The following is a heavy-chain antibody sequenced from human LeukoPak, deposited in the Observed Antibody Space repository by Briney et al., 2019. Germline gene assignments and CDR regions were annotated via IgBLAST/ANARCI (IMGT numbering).Heavy chain of an antibody. D-gene: IGHD5-12*01. V-gene: IGHV4-39*01. CDR3: ASRKWHLFDY. CDR1: GGSISSSSYY. Sequence: SETLSLTCTVSGGSISSSSYYWGWIRQPPGKGLEWIGSIYYSGSTYYNPSLKSRVTISVDTSKNQFSLKLSSVTAADTAVYYCASRKWHLFDYWGQGTLVTVSS. CDR2: IYYSGST. J-gene: IGHJ4*02.